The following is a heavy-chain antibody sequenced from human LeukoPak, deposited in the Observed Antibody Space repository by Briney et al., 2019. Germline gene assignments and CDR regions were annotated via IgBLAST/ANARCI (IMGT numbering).Heavy chain of an antibody. CDR3: ASSPKSIAVAPPAYFDY. J-gene: IGHJ4*02. CDR1: GGSISSSSYY. Sequence: SETLSLTCTVSGGSISSSSYYWGWIRQPPGKGLEWIGSIYYSGSTYYNPSLKSRVTISVDTSKNQFSLKLSSVTAADTAVYYCASSPKSIAVAPPAYFDYWGQGTLVTVSS. CDR2: IYYSGST. V-gene: IGHV4-39*01. D-gene: IGHD6-19*01.